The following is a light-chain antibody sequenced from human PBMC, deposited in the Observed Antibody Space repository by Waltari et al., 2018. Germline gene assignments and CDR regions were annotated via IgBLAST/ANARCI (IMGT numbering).Light chain of an antibody. CDR1: QGITSY. CDR2: AAS. V-gene: IGKV1-9*01. Sequence: DIQLTQSPSFLSASVGDRVTITCRASQGITSYLAWYQQKPGKAPKLLIYAASTLQSGVPSRFSGSGSGTEFTLTFSSLHPEDFATYYCQQVNSYPITFGQGTRLEIK. J-gene: IGKJ5*01. CDR3: QQVNSYPIT.